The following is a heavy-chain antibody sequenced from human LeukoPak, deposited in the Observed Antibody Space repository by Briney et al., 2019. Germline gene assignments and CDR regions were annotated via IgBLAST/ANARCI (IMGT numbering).Heavy chain of an antibody. CDR2: ITSGGGTT. CDR1: GFTFSNYA. CDR3: ARDPPRAAWVFDY. J-gene: IGHJ4*02. V-gene: IGHV3-23*01. Sequence: GGSLRLSCAASGFTFSNYAMSWVRQAPGKALEGLSAITSGGGTTYYAGSVKGRFTISRDNSKNTLYLQMNSLRAEDTAVYYCARDPPRAAWVFDYWGQGTLVSVSS. D-gene: IGHD6-25*01.